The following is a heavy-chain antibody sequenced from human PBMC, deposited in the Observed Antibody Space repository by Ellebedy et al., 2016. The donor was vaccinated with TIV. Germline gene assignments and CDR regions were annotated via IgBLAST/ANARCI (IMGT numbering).Heavy chain of an antibody. CDR3: AKNHRGDN. CDR1: GFSFRSYW. J-gene: IGHJ4*02. D-gene: IGHD3-16*01. CDR2: ISSSGTYI. Sequence: GESLKISXAASGFSFRSYWMHWVRQAPGKGLEWVSSISSSGTYIYYADSVKGRFTISRDNAKSSLYLQMNSLTAEDTAVYYCAKNHRGDNWGQGTLVTVSS. V-gene: IGHV3-21*04.